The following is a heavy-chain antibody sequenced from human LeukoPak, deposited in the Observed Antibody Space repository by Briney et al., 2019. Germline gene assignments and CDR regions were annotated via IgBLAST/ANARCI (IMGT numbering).Heavy chain of an antibody. CDR1: GFTFSSYG. V-gene: IGHV3-30*02. CDR2: IRYDGSNE. J-gene: IGHJ4*02. CDR3: AKDLTYDSTGSDY. D-gene: IGHD3-22*01. Sequence: GGSLRLSCAASGFTFSSYGMHWVRQAPGKGLEWVAFIRYDGSNEHYPDSVKSRFTISRDNSKNTLYLQMNSLRAEDTAVYYCAKDLTYDSTGSDYWGQGIVVTVSS.